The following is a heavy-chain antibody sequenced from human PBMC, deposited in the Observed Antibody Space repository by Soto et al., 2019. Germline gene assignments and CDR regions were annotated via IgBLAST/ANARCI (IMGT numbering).Heavy chain of an antibody. CDR2: IDPSDSYT. D-gene: IGHD3-22*01. CDR3: ARRDSSGYYSLYYYYGMDV. Sequence: GESLKISCKGSGYSFTSYWISWVRQMPGKGLEWMGRIDPSDSYTNYSPSFQGHVTISADKSISTAYLLWSSLKASDTAMYYCARRDSSGYYSLYYYYGMDVWGQGTTVTVSS. J-gene: IGHJ6*02. CDR1: GYSFTSYW. V-gene: IGHV5-10-1*01.